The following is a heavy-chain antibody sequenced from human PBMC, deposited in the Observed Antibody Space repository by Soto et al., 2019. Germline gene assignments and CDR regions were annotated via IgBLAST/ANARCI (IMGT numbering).Heavy chain of an antibody. CDR2: IWYDGSNK. V-gene: IGHV3-33*01. D-gene: IGHD4-17*01. CDR3: AREARTSPDYGDYLYYFDY. Sequence: GGSLRLSCAASGFTFSSYGMHWVRQAPGKGLEWVAVIWYDGSNKYYADSVKGRFTISRDNSKNTLYLQMNSLRAEDTAVYYCAREARTSPDYGDYLYYFDYWGQGTLVTVSS. CDR1: GFTFSSYG. J-gene: IGHJ4*02.